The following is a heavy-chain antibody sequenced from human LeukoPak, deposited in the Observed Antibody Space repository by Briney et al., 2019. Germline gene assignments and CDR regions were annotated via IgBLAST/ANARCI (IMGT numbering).Heavy chain of an antibody. V-gene: IGHV3-21*01. D-gene: IGHD1-26*01. J-gene: IGHJ6*02. CDR3: AKTAWELLSYYYYGMDV. CDR1: GFTFSSYS. CDR2: ISSSSSYI. Sequence: GGSLRLSCAASGFTFSSYSMNWVRQAPGKGLEWVSSISSSSSYIYYADSVKGRFTISRDNSKNTLYLQMNSLRAEDTAVYYCAKTAWELLSYYYYGMDVWGQGTTVTVSS.